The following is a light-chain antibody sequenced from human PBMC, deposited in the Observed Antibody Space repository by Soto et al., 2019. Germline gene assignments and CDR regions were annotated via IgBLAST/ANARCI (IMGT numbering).Light chain of an antibody. J-gene: IGKJ2*01. V-gene: IGKV3D-15*01. Sequence: EIVMTQSPATLSVSPGERATLSCRASQSVRSTLAWYQQKPGQAPRLLIYGASTRATGIPARFSGSGSGTEFTLTISSLQSEDFAVYYCQQYYNLYTFGQGTKLEI. CDR3: QQYYNLYT. CDR2: GAS. CDR1: QSVRST.